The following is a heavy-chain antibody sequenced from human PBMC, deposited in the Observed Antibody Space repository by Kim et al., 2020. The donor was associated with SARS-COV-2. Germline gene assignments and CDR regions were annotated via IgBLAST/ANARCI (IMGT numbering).Heavy chain of an antibody. D-gene: IGHD2-15*01. V-gene: IGHV4-31*02. Sequence: TYYNPSLKSRVTISIATSKNQFSLKVSSVTAADTAVYYCARGLGGKERDYWGQGTLVTVSS. CDR3: ARGLGGKERDY. CDR2: T. J-gene: IGHJ4*02.